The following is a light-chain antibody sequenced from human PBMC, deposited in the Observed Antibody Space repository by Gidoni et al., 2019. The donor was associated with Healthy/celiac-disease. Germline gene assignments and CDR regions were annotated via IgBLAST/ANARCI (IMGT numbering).Light chain of an antibody. CDR2: DAS. J-gene: IGKJ1*01. CDR3: HRGSNWPWT. Sequence: LTPSPATLALSPGERATLSCRARQSVSSYLACYQQKPGQVPRLLIYDASNRATGFRAECSGSGCGTDFSLTISSFEGEDFVVYYCHRGSNWPWTFGQGTKVEIK. CDR1: QSVSSY. V-gene: IGKV3-11*01.